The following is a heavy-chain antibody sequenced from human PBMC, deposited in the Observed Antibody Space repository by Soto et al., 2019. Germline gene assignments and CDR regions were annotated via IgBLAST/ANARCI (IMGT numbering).Heavy chain of an antibody. CDR1: GFTFRGDA. CDR3: ARSEMTYNWND. Sequence: EVQLLESGGDLVQPGGSLRLSCAASGFTFRGDAMSWVRQAPGKGLEWVSSISGSGEMTHYADSVKGRFTISRDNAKNTLYLQMESLRAEDTALYYCARSEMTYNWNDWGQGALLTVSS. D-gene: IGHD1-20*01. J-gene: IGHJ4*02. V-gene: IGHV3-23*01. CDR2: ISGSGEMT.